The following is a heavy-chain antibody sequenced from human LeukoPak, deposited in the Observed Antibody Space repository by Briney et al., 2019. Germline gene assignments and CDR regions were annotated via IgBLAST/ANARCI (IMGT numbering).Heavy chain of an antibody. CDR2: ISSSSSYI. V-gene: IGHV3-21*06. Sequence: PGGSLRLSCAASGFTFSSYTMNWVRQAPGKGLEWVSSISSSSSYIYYADSVKGRFTISRDNAKNSLYLQMNSLRAEDAAVYYCARDTYDILTGYYKWAFDIWGQGTMVTVSS. D-gene: IGHD3-9*01. CDR1: GFTFSSYT. J-gene: IGHJ3*02. CDR3: ARDTYDILTGYYKWAFDI.